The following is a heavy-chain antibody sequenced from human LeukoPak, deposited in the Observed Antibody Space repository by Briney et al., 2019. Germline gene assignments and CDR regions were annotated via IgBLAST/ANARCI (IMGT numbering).Heavy chain of an antibody. CDR3: ALDYSGSGSYYRDY. CDR2: IFGSGGSA. D-gene: IGHD3-10*01. Sequence: PGGSLRLSCEASGFTFGSYAMYWVRQAPGKGLEWVAGIFGSGGSAHYADSVKGRFTISRDNSNDTLYLQMDSLRVEDTAVYYCALDYSGSGSYYRDYWGQGMMVTVSS. V-gene: IGHV3-23*01. J-gene: IGHJ4*02. CDR1: GFTFGSYA.